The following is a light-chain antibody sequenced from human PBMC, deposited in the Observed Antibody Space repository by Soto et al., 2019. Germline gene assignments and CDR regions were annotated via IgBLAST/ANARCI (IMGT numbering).Light chain of an antibody. Sequence: DIRMTQSPSSLSASVGDRVTITCQASHDITSYLNWYQHKPGKAPKLLIYAACILEAGVPSRFSGSGSGTDSTFTISILQPEYVATYYCQRCDYLPIFGPGTTVDFK. CDR3: QRCDYLPI. V-gene: IGKV1-33*01. CDR1: HDITSY. CDR2: AAC. J-gene: IGKJ3*01.